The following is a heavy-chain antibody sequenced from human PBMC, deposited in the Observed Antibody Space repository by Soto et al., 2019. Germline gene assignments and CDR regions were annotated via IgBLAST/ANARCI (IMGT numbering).Heavy chain of an antibody. CDR2: IDWDYDK. Sequence: GXGPTLLNPTQTLPLTCTFSLFSLITTGMCVSWIRQPPGKALEWLALIDWDYDKYYSTSLKTRLTISKDTSKNQVVLTMTNMDPVDTATYYCARYHDSSAYFDYWGQGTLVTVSS. CDR3: ARYHDSSAYFDY. J-gene: IGHJ4*02. D-gene: IGHD3-22*01. CDR1: LFSLITTGMC. V-gene: IGHV2-70*01.